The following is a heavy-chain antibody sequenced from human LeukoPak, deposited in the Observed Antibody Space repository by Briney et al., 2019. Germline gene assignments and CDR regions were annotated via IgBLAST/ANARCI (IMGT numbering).Heavy chain of an antibody. D-gene: IGHD2-15*01. CDR1: GYTFTSYY. CDR2: INPSGGST. J-gene: IGHJ5*02. Sequence: ASVKVSCKASGYTFTSYYMHWVRQAPGQGLEWMGIINPSGGSTSYAQKFQGRVTMTRDTSISTAYMELSRLRSDDTAVYYCAKDSAGNWFDPWGQGTLVTVSS. V-gene: IGHV1-46*01. CDR3: AKDSAGNWFDP.